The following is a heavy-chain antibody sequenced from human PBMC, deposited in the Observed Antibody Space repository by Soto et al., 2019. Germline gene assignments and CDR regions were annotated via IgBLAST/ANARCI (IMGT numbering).Heavy chain of an antibody. CDR1: PFALSGLA. CDR3: TSGRGLLSSGWYKYYFDI. V-gene: IGHV3-23*01. Sequence: GSLRLSCEASPFALSGLAMTWVRQAPGRGLEWVSSFADGGSRPDYADSVRGRFSVSRDNSRKTLHLQMNNLRADDTAVYFCTSGRGLLSSGWYKYYFDIWGQGTLVTVSS. D-gene: IGHD6-19*01. CDR2: FADGGSRP. J-gene: IGHJ4*01.